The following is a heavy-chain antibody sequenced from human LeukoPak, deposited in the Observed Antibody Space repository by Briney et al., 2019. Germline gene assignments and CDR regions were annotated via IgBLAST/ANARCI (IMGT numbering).Heavy chain of an antibody. CDR3: ALRASDTSFWPFDY. CDR1: GGTFSSYA. Sequence: GASVKVSCKASGGTFSSYAISWVRQAPGQGLEWMGRIIPILGIANYAQKFQGRVTITADKSTSTAYMELSSPRSEDTAVYYCALRASDTSFWPFDYWGQGTLATVSS. V-gene: IGHV1-69*04. D-gene: IGHD3-3*01. CDR2: IIPILGIA. J-gene: IGHJ4*02.